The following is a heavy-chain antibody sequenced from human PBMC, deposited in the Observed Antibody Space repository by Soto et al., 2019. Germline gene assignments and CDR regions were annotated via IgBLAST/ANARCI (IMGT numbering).Heavy chain of an antibody. CDR1: GYTLTELS. CDR2: FDPEDGET. J-gene: IGHJ6*02. D-gene: IGHD1-26*01. V-gene: IGHV1-24*01. CDR3: ATEWAMGARRDYYYYGMDV. Sequence: GASVKVSCKVSGYTLTELSMHWVRQAPGKGLEWMGGFDPEDGETIYAQKFQGRVTMTEDTSTDTAYMELSSLRSEDTAVYYCATEWAMGARRDYYYYGMDVWGQGTTVTVAS.